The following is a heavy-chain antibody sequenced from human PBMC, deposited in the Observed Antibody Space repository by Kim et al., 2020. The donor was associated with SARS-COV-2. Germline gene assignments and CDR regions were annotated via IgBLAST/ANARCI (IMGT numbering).Heavy chain of an antibody. D-gene: IGHD3-10*01. CDR3: ARELYMVRGVISPYYFDY. Sequence: SETLSLTCTVSGGSISSSSYYWGWIRQPPGKGLEWIGSIYYSGSTYYNPSLKSRVTISVDTSKNQFSLKLSSVTAADTAVYYCARELYMVRGVISPYYFDYWGQGTLVTVSS. V-gene: IGHV4-39*07. CDR2: IYYSGST. CDR1: GGSISSSSYY. J-gene: IGHJ4*02.